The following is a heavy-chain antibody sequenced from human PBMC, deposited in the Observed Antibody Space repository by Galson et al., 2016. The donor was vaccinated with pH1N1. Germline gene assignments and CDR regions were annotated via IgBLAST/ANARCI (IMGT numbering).Heavy chain of an antibody. CDR3: ARDSEYSGHEGFH. CDR1: GFTFTSYA. CDR2: KLYDGTNE. Sequence: SLRLSCAASGFTFTSYAMHWVRQAPGKGLEWVAVKLYDGTNEYYADSVKGRFTISRDKTQSTVYLQMNSLRTEDTAVYYCARDSEYSGHEGFHWAQGTLVTVSS. D-gene: IGHD5-12*01. V-gene: IGHV3-30*04. J-gene: IGHJ4*02.